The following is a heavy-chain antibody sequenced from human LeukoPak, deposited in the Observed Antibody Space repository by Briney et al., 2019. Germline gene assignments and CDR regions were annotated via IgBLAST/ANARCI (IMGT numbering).Heavy chain of an antibody. CDR3: ARDPSDDYGGLNWFDP. CDR1: GGSISSYY. Sequence: SETLSLTCAVSGGSISSYYWSWIRQPPGKGLEWIGYIYYRGSTNYNPSLKSRVTISVDTSKNQFSLKLSSVTAADTAVYYCARDPSDDYGGLNWFDPWGQGTLVTVSS. V-gene: IGHV4-59*01. D-gene: IGHD4-23*01. J-gene: IGHJ5*02. CDR2: IYYRGST.